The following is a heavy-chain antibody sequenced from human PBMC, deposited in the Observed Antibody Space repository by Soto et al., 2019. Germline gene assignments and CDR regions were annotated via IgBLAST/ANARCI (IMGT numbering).Heavy chain of an antibody. CDR2: IYTSGST. V-gene: IGHV4-4*07. J-gene: IGHJ6*02. D-gene: IGHD5-18*01. CDR3: ARDTAMVSTGYDYYGMDV. Sequence: PSETLSLTCTVSGGSISSYYWSWIRQPAGKGLEWIGRIYTSGSTNYNPSLKSRVTMSVDTSKNQCSLKLSSVTAADTAVYYCARDTAMVSTGYDYYGMDVWGQGTTVTVSS. CDR1: GGSISSYY.